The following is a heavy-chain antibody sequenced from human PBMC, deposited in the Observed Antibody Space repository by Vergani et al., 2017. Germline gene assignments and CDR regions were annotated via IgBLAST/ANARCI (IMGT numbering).Heavy chain of an antibody. D-gene: IGHD3-10*01. CDR2: ISYDGTQK. CDR1: GFTSSYYG. Sequence: QVHLVESGGGVVQPGRSLRLSCVVSGFTSSYYGMHWVRQAPGKGLEWVAVISYDGTQKYYADSVKGRFTISRDNSKSTLYLQMNSLRTEDTAVYYCANEGSANRIRGWLDHWGQGALVTVSS. J-gene: IGHJ4*02. CDR3: ANEGSANRIRGWLDH. V-gene: IGHV3-30*18.